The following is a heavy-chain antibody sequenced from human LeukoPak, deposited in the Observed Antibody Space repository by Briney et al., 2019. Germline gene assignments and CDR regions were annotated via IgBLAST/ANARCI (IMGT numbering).Heavy chain of an antibody. CDR1: GSSFTSYG. D-gene: IGHD4-17*01. CDR2: INAYNGNT. V-gene: IGHV1-18*01. J-gene: IGHJ4*02. Sequence: AAVKVSFKAAGSSFTSYGISWVRQAPGQGLGWMGWINAYNGNTNYAQQLQGRVSLTTDTSTSTAYMELRSLRSDDTAVYYCARAHSTVTTGEVADYWGQGTLVTVSS. CDR3: ARAHSTVTTGEVADY.